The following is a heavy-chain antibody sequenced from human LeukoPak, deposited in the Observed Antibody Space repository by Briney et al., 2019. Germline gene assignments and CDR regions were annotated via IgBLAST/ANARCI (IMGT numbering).Heavy chain of an antibody. Sequence: PGRSLILSCAPSGLTFSIYGIHWVRQAPGKGLEGGAAIWYDGRNKYYADSVKGRFTISRDNSKNTLYLQMNSLRAEDTAVYYCARAWEWEPIDYRGQGTLVTVSS. D-gene: IGHD1-26*01. CDR3: ARAWEWEPIDY. V-gene: IGHV3-30*19. J-gene: IGHJ4*02. CDR1: GLTFSIYG. CDR2: IWYDGRNK.